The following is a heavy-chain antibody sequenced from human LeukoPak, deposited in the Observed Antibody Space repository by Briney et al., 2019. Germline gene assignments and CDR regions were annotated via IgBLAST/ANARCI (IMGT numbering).Heavy chain of an antibody. D-gene: IGHD3-22*01. J-gene: IGHJ4*02. CDR1: GYTFTSYD. V-gene: IGHV1-8*01. Sequence: SVKVSCKASGYTFTSYDINWVRQATGQGLEWMGWMNPNSGNTGYAQKFQGRVTMTRNTSISTAYMELSSLRSEDTAVYYCAIIFSYYYDSSVLFDYWGQGTLVTVSS. CDR3: AIIFSYYYDSSVLFDY. CDR2: MNPNSGNT.